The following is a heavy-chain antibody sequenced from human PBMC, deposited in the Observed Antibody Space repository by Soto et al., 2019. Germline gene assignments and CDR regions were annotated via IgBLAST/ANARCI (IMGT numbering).Heavy chain of an antibody. J-gene: IGHJ4*02. D-gene: IGHD6-19*01. Sequence: QVQLQESGSGLVKPSQTLSLTCTVSGDSIRSGGYSWSWIRQPPGKGLEWIGYIYQSGNTYYNPSLKSRVTISVDRSKNQFSLKLSSVTAADTAVYYCARGGSGKQWLVLYYWGQGTLFTVS. CDR2: IYQSGNT. CDR1: GDSIRSGGYS. V-gene: IGHV4-30-2*01. CDR3: ARGGSGKQWLVLYY.